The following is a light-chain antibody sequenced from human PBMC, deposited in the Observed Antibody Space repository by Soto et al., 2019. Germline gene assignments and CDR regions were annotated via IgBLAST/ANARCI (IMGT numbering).Light chain of an antibody. CDR1: NSDVGSYNY. CDR3: SSYTISRTYV. Sequence: QSVLTQPASVSGSPGQSITMSGTGTNSDVGSYNYVSWHQQHPGKAPKLMIYNVYDRPSGISNRFSGSKSGNTASLTISGLQGEDEADYYCSSYTISRTYVFGTGTKVTVL. J-gene: IGLJ1*01. CDR2: NVY. V-gene: IGLV2-14*03.